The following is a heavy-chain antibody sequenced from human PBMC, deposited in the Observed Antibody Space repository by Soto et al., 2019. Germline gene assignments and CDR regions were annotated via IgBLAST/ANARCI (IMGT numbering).Heavy chain of an antibody. CDR3: AKAEDLGFLEWLLYGMDV. Sequence: GGSLRLSCAASGFTFSSYAMSWVRQAPGKGLEWVSAISGSGGSTYYADSVEGRFTISRDNSKNTLYLQMNSLRAEDTAVYYCAKAEDLGFLEWLLYGMDVWGQGTTVTVSS. V-gene: IGHV3-23*01. J-gene: IGHJ6*02. CDR1: GFTFSSYA. D-gene: IGHD3-3*01. CDR2: ISGSGGST.